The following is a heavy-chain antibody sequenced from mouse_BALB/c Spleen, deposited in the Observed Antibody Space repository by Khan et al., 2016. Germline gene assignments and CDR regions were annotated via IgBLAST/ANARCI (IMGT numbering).Heavy chain of an antibody. CDR3: ARCDYDRGYDGSIDY. CDR1: GFTFSSYV. J-gene: IGHJ4*01. Sequence: EVELVESGGGLVKPGGSLKLSCAASGFTFSSYVMSWVRQTPEKRLEWVASISTGGDIYYPDSVKGRFTISRDNARNILYLQMASLRSEDASMYYCARCDYDRGYDGSIDYWGRGTSVTVSS. CDR2: ISTGGDI. V-gene: IGHV5-6-5*01. D-gene: IGHD2-13*01.